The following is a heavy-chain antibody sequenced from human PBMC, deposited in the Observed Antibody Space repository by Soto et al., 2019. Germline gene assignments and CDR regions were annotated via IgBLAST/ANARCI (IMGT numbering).Heavy chain of an antibody. V-gene: IGHV3-23*01. D-gene: IGHD6-19*01. J-gene: IGHJ4*02. CDR1: GFTFSSYA. CDR3: AKDGRGSSGPRFTYYFDY. CDR2: ISGSGGST. Sequence: GGSLRLSCAASGFTFSSYAMSWVRQAPGKGLEWVSAISGSGGSTYYADSVKGRFTISRDNSKNTLYLQMNSLRAEDTAVYYCAKDGRGSSGPRFTYYFDYWGQGTLVTVSS.